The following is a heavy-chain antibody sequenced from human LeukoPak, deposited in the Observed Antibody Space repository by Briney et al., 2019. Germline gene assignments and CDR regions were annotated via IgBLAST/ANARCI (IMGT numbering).Heavy chain of an antibody. CDR2: ISWNSGSI. CDR3: AKDISSSTSWYYGMDV. Sequence: GRSLRLSCAASGFTFDDYAMHWVRQAPGKGLEWVSGISWNSGSIGYADSVKGRFTISRDNAKNSLYLQMNSLRAEDTALYYCAKDISSSTSWYYGMDVWGQGTTVTVSS. V-gene: IGHV3-9*01. D-gene: IGHD2-2*01. CDR1: GFTFDDYA. J-gene: IGHJ6*02.